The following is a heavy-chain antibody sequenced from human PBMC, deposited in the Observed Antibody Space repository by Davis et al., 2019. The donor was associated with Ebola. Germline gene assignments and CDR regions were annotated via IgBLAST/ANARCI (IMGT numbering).Heavy chain of an antibody. Sequence: PSETLSLTCAVYGGSFSGYYWSWIPQPPGKGLEWIGEINHSGSTNYNPSLKSRVTISVDTSKNQFSLKLSSVTAADTAVYYCARENLGYSYGYRRGDYYYYGMDVWGQGTTVTVSS. J-gene: IGHJ6*02. CDR2: INHSGST. CDR3: ARENLGYSYGYRRGDYYYYGMDV. V-gene: IGHV4-34*01. CDR1: GGSFSGYY. D-gene: IGHD5-18*01.